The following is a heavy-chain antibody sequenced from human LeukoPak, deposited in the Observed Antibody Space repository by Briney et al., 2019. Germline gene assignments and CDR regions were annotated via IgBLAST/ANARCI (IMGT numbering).Heavy chain of an antibody. Sequence: GGSLRLSCAASGFTFSSYAMSWVRQAPGKGLEWVSAISGSGGSTYYADSVKGRFSISRDNAKNSLYLQLNSLRVEDTAVYYCARGAAYGDYVFDYWGQGTLVTVSS. CDR2: ISGSGGST. V-gene: IGHV3-23*01. D-gene: IGHD4-17*01. J-gene: IGHJ4*02. CDR1: GFTFSSYA. CDR3: ARGAAYGDYVFDY.